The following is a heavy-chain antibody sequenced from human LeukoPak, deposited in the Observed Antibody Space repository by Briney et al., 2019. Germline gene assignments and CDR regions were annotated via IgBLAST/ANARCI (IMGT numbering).Heavy chain of an antibody. D-gene: IGHD3-16*01. CDR1: GFTFSSYW. CDR3: AGGRQLGY. J-gene: IGHJ4*02. Sequence: GGSLRLSCAASGFTFSSYWMSWVRQAPGKGLEWVANIKEDGSEKCHVDSVRGRFTISRDNAKNSLYLQMNSLRAEDTAVYYCAGGRQLGYWGQGTLVTVSS. V-gene: IGHV3-7*01. CDR2: IKEDGSEK.